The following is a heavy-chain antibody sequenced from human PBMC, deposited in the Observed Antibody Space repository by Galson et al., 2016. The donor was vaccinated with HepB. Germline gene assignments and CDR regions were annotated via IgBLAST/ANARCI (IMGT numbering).Heavy chain of an antibody. CDR3: ARGFCGGTSCYGGFYYGMDV. CDR2: LYGIGTT. Sequence: SLRLSCAASGFTFSSYWMSWVRQAPGKGLEWVSVLYGIGTTYYADSVQGRFTISRDDDQNTLFLQMDRLRPEDTATYFCARGFCGGTSCYGGFYYGMDVWGKGTRVIVSS. D-gene: IGHD2-2*01. V-gene: IGHV3-66*02. CDR1: GFTFSSYW. J-gene: IGHJ6*04.